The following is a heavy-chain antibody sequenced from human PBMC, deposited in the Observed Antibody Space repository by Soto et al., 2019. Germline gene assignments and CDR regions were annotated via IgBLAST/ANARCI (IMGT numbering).Heavy chain of an antibody. V-gene: IGHV3-30-3*01. Sequence: PGGSLRLSCAASGFTFSSYAMHWVRQAPGKGLEWVAVISYDGSNKYYADSVKGRFTISRDNSKSTLYLQMNSLRAEDTAVYYCAKDQFSPGPTVVTAWGQGTLVTVSS. D-gene: IGHD2-15*01. CDR1: GFTFSSYA. J-gene: IGHJ5*02. CDR3: AKDQFSPGPTVVTA. CDR2: ISYDGSNK.